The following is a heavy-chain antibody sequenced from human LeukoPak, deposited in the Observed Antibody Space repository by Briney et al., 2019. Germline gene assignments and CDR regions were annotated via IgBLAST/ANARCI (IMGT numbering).Heavy chain of an antibody. V-gene: IGHV3-30-3*01. D-gene: IGHD1-7*01. CDR2: ISYDGSNK. CDR1: GFTFSSYA. J-gene: IGHJ3*02. Sequence: GGSLRLSCAASGFTFSSYAMHWVRQAPGKGLEWVAVISYDGSNKYYADPVKGRFTISRDNAKNSLYLQMNSLRAEDTAVYYCARDELGGAFDIWGQGTMVTVSS. CDR3: ARDELGGAFDI.